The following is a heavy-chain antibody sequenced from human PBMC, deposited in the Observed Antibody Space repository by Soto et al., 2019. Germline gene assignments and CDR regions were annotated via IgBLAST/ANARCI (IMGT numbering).Heavy chain of an antibody. D-gene: IGHD3-22*01. CDR1: GFTFSSYS. CDR2: ISSSSSYI. V-gene: IGHV3-21*01. CDR3: ARVGDDSSGGAVDY. J-gene: IGHJ4*02. Sequence: PGGSLRLSCAASGFTFSSYSMNWVRPAPGKGLEWVSSISSSSSYIYYADSVKGRFTISRDNAKNSLYLQMNSLRAEDTAVYYCARVGDDSSGGAVDYWGQGTLVTVSS.